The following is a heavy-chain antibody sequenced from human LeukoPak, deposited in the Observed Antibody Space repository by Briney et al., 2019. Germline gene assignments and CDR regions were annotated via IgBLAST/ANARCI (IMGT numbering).Heavy chain of an antibody. Sequence: PGGSLRLSCAASGITFRSYAMHWVRQAPGKGLEYVSAISSNGGSTYYANSVKGRFTISRDNSKNTLYLQMGSLRAEDMAVYYCARGGRLYYDFWSGSPTDCWGQGTLVTVSS. J-gene: IGHJ4*02. CDR1: GITFRSYA. CDR2: ISSNGGST. CDR3: ARGGRLYYDFWSGSPTDC. D-gene: IGHD3-3*01. V-gene: IGHV3-64*01.